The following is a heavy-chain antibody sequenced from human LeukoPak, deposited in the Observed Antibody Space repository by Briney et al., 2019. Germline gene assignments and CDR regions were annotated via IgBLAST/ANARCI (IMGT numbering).Heavy chain of an antibody. CDR2: MNPNTGNT. Sequence: ASVKVSCKASGYTFTSYDINWVRQATGQGREWVGWMNPNTGNTGYAQKFQRRVTMTRNTSISTAYMELSSLRSEDTAVYYCARGRGLAAGYLRLFYYYYMDVWGKGTRSPSP. CDR3: ARGRGLAAGYLRLFYYYYMDV. CDR1: GYTFTSYD. D-gene: IGHD6-13*01. J-gene: IGHJ6*03. V-gene: IGHV1-8*02.